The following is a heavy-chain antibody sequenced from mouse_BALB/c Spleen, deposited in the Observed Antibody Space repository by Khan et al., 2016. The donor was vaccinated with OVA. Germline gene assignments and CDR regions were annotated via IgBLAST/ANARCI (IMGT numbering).Heavy chain of an antibody. CDR2: IRKKASGYTT. V-gene: IGHV7-3*02. J-gene: IGHJ3*01. D-gene: IGHD1-2*01. Sequence: EVELVESGGGLVQPGGSLRLSCATSGFIFTDYYMNWVRQPPGKALEWLVFIRKKASGYTTEYSPSVKGRLPISRDNSQSILYLQMNTLRAEDSATYYCARVDYGYGFAYWGQGTLVTVSA. CDR1: GFIFTDYY. CDR3: ARVDYGYGFAY.